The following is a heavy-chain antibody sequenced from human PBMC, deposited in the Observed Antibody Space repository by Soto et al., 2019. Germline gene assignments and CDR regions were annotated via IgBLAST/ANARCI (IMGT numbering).Heavy chain of an antibody. CDR1: GGSISSYY. J-gene: IGHJ5*02. CDR3: ARDLGLELNWFDP. V-gene: IGHV4-59*01. Sequence: PSETLSLTCTVSGGSISSYYWSWIRQPPGKGLDWIGDIYYRGRTNYNPSLKSRVTISVDTSKNQFSLKLSSVTAADTAVYYCARDLGLELNWFDPWGQGTLVTVSS. CDR2: IYYRGRT. D-gene: IGHD1-7*01.